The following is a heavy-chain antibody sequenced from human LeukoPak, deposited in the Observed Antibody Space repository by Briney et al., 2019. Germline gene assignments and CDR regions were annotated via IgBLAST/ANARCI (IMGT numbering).Heavy chain of an antibody. CDR2: ISSNGGST. CDR3: ARDLGSGWSDAFDI. CDR1: GFTFSKYA. V-gene: IGHV3-64*01. Sequence: GGSLRLSCAASGFTFSKYAMTWVRQAPGKGLEYVSAISSNGGSTYYANSVKGRFTISRDNSKNTLYLQMGSLRAEDMAVYYCARDLGSGWSDAFDIWGQGTMVTVSS. J-gene: IGHJ3*02. D-gene: IGHD6-19*01.